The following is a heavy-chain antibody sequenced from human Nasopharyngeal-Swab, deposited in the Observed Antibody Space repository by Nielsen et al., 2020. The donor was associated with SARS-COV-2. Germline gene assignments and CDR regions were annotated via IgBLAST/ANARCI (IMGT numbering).Heavy chain of an antibody. CDR1: GFTFSSYG. V-gene: IGHV3-48*04. CDR3: ACLDMYTTSF. CDR2: IMSTGTTI. Sequence: GESLKISCAASGFTFSSYGMNWVRQAPGKGLEWVSYIMSTGTTIDYADSVKGRFTISRDNAKNSLYLQMSNLRAEDTAVYYCACLDMYTTSFWGQGTLVTVSS. D-gene: IGHD5-24*01. J-gene: IGHJ4*02.